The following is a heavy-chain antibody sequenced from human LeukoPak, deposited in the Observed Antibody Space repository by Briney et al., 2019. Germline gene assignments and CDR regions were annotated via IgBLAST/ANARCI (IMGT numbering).Heavy chain of an antibody. CDR2: IYPGDSDT. CDR1: GYSFTSYW. D-gene: IGHD4-17*01. J-gene: IGHJ3*02. V-gene: IGHV5-51*01. CDR3: ARHADYGDYVWPDAFDI. Sequence: GESLKISCKGSGYSFTSYWIGWVRQMPGKGLEWMGIIYPGDSDTRYSPSFQGQVTISADKSISTAYLQWSSLKASDTAMYYCARHADYGDYVWPDAFDIWGQGTMVTVSS.